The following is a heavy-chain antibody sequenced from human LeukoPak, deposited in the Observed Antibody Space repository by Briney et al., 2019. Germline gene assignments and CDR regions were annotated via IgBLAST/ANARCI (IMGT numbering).Heavy chain of an antibody. CDR2: ISAYNGNT. V-gene: IGHV1-18*01. CDR1: GYTFTSYG. D-gene: IGHD3-22*01. Sequence: ASVTVSCKASGYTFTSYGISWVRQAPGQGLEWMGWISAYNGNTNYAQKLQGRVTMTTDTSTSTAYMELRSLRSDDTAVYYCARGSYDSSGYYGYYYGMDVWGQGTTVTVSS. CDR3: ARGSYDSSGYYGYYYGMDV. J-gene: IGHJ6*02.